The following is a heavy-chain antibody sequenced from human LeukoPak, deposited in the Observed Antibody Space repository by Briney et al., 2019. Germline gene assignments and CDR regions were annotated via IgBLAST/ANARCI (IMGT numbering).Heavy chain of an antibody. CDR1: GFTFSSYA. CDR2: INGSGGST. J-gene: IGHJ4*02. V-gene: IGHV3-23*01. Sequence: WGSLRLSCAASGFTFSSYAMSWVRQAPGKGLKWVSAINGSGGSTYYADSVKVPLTIATDNFKNTLYIKTNSLRDEDTAVHYCAKDPDVELEDYYESSGNFDYWGQGTLVPVSS. CDR3: AKDPDVELEDYYESSGNFDY. D-gene: IGHD3-22*01.